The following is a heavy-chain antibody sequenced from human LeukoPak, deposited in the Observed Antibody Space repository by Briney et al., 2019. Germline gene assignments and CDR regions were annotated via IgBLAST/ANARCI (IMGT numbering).Heavy chain of an antibody. V-gene: IGHV4-39*07. CDR3: ARVVRTRHFDY. CDR2: ISNNGNT. J-gene: IGHJ4*02. CDR1: GGSISNSDYY. D-gene: IGHD2-2*01. Sequence: SETLSLTCTVSGGSISNSDYYWGWIRQPPGKGLEWIGSISNNGNTYNNPSLESRVTISIDTSKNQFSLKLGSVTAADTAVYYCARVVRTRHFDYWGQGTLVTVSS.